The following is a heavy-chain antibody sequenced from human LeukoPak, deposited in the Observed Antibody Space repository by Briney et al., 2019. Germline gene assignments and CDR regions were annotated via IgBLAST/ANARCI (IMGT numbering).Heavy chain of an antibody. V-gene: IGHV4-34*01. CDR1: GGSFSGYY. Sequence: KPSETLSLTCAVYGGSFSGYYWSWIRQPPGKGLEWIGEINHSGSTNYNLSLKSRVTISVDTSKNQFSLKLSSVTAADTAVYYCAAFSRVRGYYFDYWGQGTLVTVSS. J-gene: IGHJ4*02. CDR2: INHSGST. D-gene: IGHD3-3*02. CDR3: AAFSRVRGYYFDY.